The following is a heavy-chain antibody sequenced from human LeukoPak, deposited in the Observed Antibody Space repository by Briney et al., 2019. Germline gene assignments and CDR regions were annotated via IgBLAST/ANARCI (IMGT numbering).Heavy chain of an antibody. D-gene: IGHD2-2*01. J-gene: IGHJ4*02. CDR2: ISGNGGNT. CDR1: GFTFTTYA. CDR3: AKPYRGILLPAASDS. V-gene: IGHV3-23*01. Sequence: GGSLRLSCAASGFTFTTYALNWVRQAPGKGLEWVSTISGNGGNTYYADSVKGRFTISRDNSKSTLYLQMNSLRAEDTAVYYCAKPYRGILLPAASDSWGQGTLVTVSS.